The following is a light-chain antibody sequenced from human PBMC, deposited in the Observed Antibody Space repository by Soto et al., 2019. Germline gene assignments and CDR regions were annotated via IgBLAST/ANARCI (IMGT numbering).Light chain of an antibody. CDR1: QSVSRY. CDR2: DAF. CDR3: QQYGSSPPIT. Sequence: EIVLTQSPVTLSLSPGERATLSCRASQSVSRYLAWYQQKPDQAPRLLIYDAFNRATGIPARFSGSGSGTDFTLTISSLEPEDFVVYYCQQYGSSPPITFGQGTRLEIK. J-gene: IGKJ5*01. V-gene: IGKV3-11*01.